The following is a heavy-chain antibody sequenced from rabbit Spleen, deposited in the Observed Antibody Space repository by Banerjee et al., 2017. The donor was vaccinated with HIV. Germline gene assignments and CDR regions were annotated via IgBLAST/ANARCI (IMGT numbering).Heavy chain of an antibody. D-gene: IGHD8-1*01. CDR3: ARDTGSSFSSYGMDL. V-gene: IGHV1S45*01. J-gene: IGHJ6*01. CDR1: GFSFSTDYY. Sequence: QEQLEESGGRLVQPGGSLTLSCKASGFSFSTDYYMCWVRQAPGKGLECIACIYGGVIGSTYYATWAKGRFTTSKTSSTTVTLQMTSLTDADTATYFCARDTGSSFSSYGMDLWGPGTLVTVS. CDR2: IYGGVIGST.